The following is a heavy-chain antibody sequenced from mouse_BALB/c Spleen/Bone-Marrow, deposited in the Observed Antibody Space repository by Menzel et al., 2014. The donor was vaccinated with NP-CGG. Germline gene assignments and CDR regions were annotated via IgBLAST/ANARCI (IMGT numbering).Heavy chain of an antibody. CDR3: ARFPMDY. V-gene: IGHV7-3*02. Sequence: VQLKESGGGLVQPGGSLRLSCTTSGFTFTDSYMSWVRQPPGKALEWLGFIRNKAYDYTTEYSASVKGRFTISRDSSQSILYLQMNTLRPEDSATYYCARFPMDYWGQGTSVTVPS. J-gene: IGHJ4*01. CDR2: IRNKAYDYTT. CDR1: GFTFTDSY.